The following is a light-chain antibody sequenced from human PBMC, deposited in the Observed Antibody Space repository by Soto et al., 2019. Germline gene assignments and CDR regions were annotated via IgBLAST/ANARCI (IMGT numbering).Light chain of an antibody. CDR3: QQYNNWPPWT. CDR1: QSVSSN. CDR2: GAS. V-gene: IGKV3-15*01. Sequence: EIVMTQSPATLSVSPGERATLSCRASQSVSSNLAWYQQKPGQAPRLLIYGASTRATGIPARFSGSGSGTDSTLTISSLPSEYFAVYYCQQYNNWPPWTFGQGTKVEIK. J-gene: IGKJ1*01.